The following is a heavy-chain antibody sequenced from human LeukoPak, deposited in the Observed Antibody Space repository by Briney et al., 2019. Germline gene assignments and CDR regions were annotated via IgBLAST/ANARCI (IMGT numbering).Heavy chain of an antibody. CDR2: INHSGST. J-gene: IGHJ4*02. CDR1: GGSFSGYY. CDR3: ARSIRYSYGW. Sequence: PSETLSLTCAVYGGSFSGYYWSWIRQPPGKGLEWIGEINHSGSTNYNPSLKSRVTISVDTSKNQFSLKLSSVTAADTALYYCARSIRYSYGWWGQGTLVTVSS. V-gene: IGHV4-34*01. D-gene: IGHD5-18*01.